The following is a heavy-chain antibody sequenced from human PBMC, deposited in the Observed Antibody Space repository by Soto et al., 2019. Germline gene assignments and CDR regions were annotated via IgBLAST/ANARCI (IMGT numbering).Heavy chain of an antibody. CDR3: AREIPTISPHFDY. CDR1: EFTFRNYP. Sequence: EVQLLDSGGGLVQPGGSLRLSCVASEFTFRNYPMTWVRQTPGEGLDWVATISHDGSQRYHADSVKGRFTISRDNSKNTLYLQMNSLRVEDTAIYYCAREIPTISPHFDYWGQGTLVTVSS. V-gene: IGHV3-23*01. D-gene: IGHD3-3*02. J-gene: IGHJ4*02. CDR2: ISHDGSQR.